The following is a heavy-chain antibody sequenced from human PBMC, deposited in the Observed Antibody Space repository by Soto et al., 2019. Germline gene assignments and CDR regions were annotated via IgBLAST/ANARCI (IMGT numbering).Heavy chain of an antibody. D-gene: IGHD2-2*01. Sequence: WGSLRLSCSASGFTFSSYAMNWVRQAPGKGLEWVALISHDGINKYYADSVRGRFTTSRDSSTNTLYLQMNSLRAADTAVYYCGRCTSTSCHLGSDYWGQGTLVTVSS. V-gene: IGHV3-30-3*01. CDR1: GFTFSSYA. CDR2: ISHDGINK. J-gene: IGHJ4*02. CDR3: GRCTSTSCHLGSDY.